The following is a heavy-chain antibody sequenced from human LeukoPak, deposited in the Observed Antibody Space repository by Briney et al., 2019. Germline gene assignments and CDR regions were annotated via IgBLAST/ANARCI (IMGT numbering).Heavy chain of an antibody. V-gene: IGHV1-69*04. D-gene: IGHD3-10*01. CDR3: AREPEYYYGSGSYSFIGPGRHWFDP. CDR2: IIPILGIA. J-gene: IGHJ5*02. CDR1: GGTFTSYA. Sequence: SVKVSCKASGGTFTSYAISWVRQAPGQGLEWMGRIIPILGIANYAQKFRGRGTITADKSTSTAYMELSSLRSEDTAVYYCAREPEYYYGSGSYSFIGPGRHWFDPWGQGTLVTVSS.